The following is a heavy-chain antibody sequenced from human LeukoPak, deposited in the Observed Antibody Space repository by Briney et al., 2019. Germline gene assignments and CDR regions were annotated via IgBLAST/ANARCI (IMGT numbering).Heavy chain of an antibody. CDR3: AKDVRTYYDILTGYYMTPVY. V-gene: IGHV3-30*02. CDR2: IRYDGSNK. J-gene: IGHJ4*02. Sequence: GGSLRLSCAASGFTFSSYGMHWVRQAPGKGLEWVAFIRYDGSNKYYADSVKGRFTIPRDNSKNTLYLQMNSLRAEDTAVYYCAKDVRTYYDILTGYYMTPVYWGQGILVTVSS. D-gene: IGHD3-9*01. CDR1: GFTFSSYG.